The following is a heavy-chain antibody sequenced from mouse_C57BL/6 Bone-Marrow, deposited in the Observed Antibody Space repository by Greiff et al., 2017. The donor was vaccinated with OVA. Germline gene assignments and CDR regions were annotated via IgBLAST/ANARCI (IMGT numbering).Heavy chain of an antibody. Sequence: EVQVVESGGGLVQSGRSLRLSCATSGFTFSDFYMEWVRQAPGKGLEWIAASRNKANDYTTEYSASVKGRFIVSRDTSQSILYLQMNALRAEDTAIYYCARDDSSGYYAMDYWGQGTSVTVSS. CDR2: SRNKANDYTT. J-gene: IGHJ4*01. V-gene: IGHV7-1*01. CDR1: GFTFSDFY. D-gene: IGHD3-2*02. CDR3: ARDDSSGYYAMDY.